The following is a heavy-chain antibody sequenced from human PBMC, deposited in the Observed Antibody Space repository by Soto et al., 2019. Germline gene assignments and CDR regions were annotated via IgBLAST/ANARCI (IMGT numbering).Heavy chain of an antibody. CDR3: ARPKRSGYDRGDSYYHTMDV. J-gene: IGHJ6*02. Sequence: QLQLVQSGAEVKKSGSSVKVSCKASGGTSSNFVITWVRQVPGQGLEWLGGILPMFGAVKYEQKFQDRLTITADRSTNTAAMELGSLTSDATAVYYCARPKRSGYDRGDSYYHTMDVWGHGTTVTVS. CDR1: GGTSSNFV. V-gene: IGHV1-69*06. D-gene: IGHD3-3*01. CDR2: ILPMFGAV.